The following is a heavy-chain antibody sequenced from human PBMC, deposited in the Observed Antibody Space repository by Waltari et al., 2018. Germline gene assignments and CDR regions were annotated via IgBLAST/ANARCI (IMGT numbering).Heavy chain of an antibody. J-gene: IGHJ5*02. V-gene: IGHV4-31*03. D-gene: IGHD6-6*01. Sequence: QVQLQESGPGLVKPSLTLSVTCTCSVGSIISYGYYCSWIRQDQGKGLEWIAYISYSGNTYYKPSLKSRITISVDTSKNQFSLKLSSVTAADTAVYYCARCITARTLGYWFDPWGQGTLVTVSS. CDR2: ISYSGNT. CDR3: ARCITARTLGYWFDP. CDR1: VGSIISYGYY.